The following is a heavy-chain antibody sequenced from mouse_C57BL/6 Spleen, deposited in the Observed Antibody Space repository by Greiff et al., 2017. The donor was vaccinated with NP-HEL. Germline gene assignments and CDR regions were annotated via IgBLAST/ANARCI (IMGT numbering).Heavy chain of an antibody. V-gene: IGHV5-6*02. CDR2: ISSGGSYT. Sequence: EVKLVESGGDLVKPGGSLKLSCAASGFTFSSYGMSWVRQTPDKRLEWVATISSGGSYTYYPASVKGRFTISRDNAKNTLYLQMSSLKSEDTAMYYCARHEDYVGYWGQGTTLTVSS. CDR3: ARHEDYVGY. J-gene: IGHJ2*01. CDR1: GFTFSSYG.